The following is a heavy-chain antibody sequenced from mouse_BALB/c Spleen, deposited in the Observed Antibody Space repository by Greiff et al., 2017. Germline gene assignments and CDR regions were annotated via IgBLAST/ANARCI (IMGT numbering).Heavy chain of an antibody. CDR3: NARYDGYAMDD. V-gene: IGHV14-4*02. Sequence: EVQLQQSGAELVRSGASVKLSCTASGFNIKDYYMHWVKQRPEQGLEWIGWIDPENGDTEYAPKFQGKATMTADTSSNTAYLQLSSLTSEDTAVYYCNARYDGYAMDDWGQGTSVTVSS. CDR1: GFNIKDYY. CDR2: IDPENGDT. D-gene: IGHD2-14*01. J-gene: IGHJ4*01.